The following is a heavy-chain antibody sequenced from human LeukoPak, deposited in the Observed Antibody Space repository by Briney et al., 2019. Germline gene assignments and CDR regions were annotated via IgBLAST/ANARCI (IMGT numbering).Heavy chain of an antibody. CDR2: INTNTGNP. D-gene: IGHD2-15*01. Sequence: GASVTVSCKASGYTFTSYAMNWVRQAPGQGLEWMGWINTNTGNPTYAQGFTGRFVFSLDTSVSTAYLQISSLKAEDTAVYYCARIYCSGGSCYNYYYGMDVWGQGTTVTVSS. CDR1: GYTFTSYA. V-gene: IGHV7-4-1*02. J-gene: IGHJ6*02. CDR3: ARIYCSGGSCYNYYYGMDV.